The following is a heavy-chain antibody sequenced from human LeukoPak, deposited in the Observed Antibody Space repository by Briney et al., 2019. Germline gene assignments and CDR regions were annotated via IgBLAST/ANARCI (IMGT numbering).Heavy chain of an antibody. CDR3: ARGLYNWSDDWFDP. J-gene: IGHJ5*02. CDR1: GGSFSGYY. CDR2: INHSGST. D-gene: IGHD1-1*01. V-gene: IGHV4-34*01. Sequence: SETLSLTCAVYGGSFSGYYWSWIRQPPGKGLEWIGEINHSGSTNYNPSLKSRVTISVDTSKNQFSLKLSSVTAADTAVYYCARGLYNWSDDWFDPWGQGTLVTVSS.